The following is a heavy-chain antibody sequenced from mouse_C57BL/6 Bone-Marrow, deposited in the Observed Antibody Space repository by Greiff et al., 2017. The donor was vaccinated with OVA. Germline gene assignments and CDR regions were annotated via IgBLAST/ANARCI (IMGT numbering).Heavy chain of an antibody. CDR1: GYSITSGYA. V-gene: IGHV3-1*01. CDR2: ISYSGST. Sequence: VQLQQSGPGMVKPSQSLSLTCTVTGYSITSGYAWHWIRHFPGNKLEWMGYISYSGSTNYNPSLKSRISITHDTSKNHFFLKLNSVTTEDTATYYCARELRFYYFDYWGQGTTLTVSS. D-gene: IGHD1-1*01. CDR3: ARELRFYYFDY. J-gene: IGHJ2*01.